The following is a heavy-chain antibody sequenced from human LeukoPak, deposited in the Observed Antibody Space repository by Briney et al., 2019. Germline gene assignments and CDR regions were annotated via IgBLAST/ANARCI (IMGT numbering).Heavy chain of an antibody. CDR2: ISADNGNT. V-gene: IGHV1-18*01. CDR1: GYSFTTYG. Sequence: ASVKVSCKASGYSFTTYGISWVRQAPGQGLEWMGWISADNGNTNYAQKLQDRVTMTTDTSTSTAYMELRSLTSDDTAVYYCARDNYSSGWYTPPGVHWGRGTPVTVTS. D-gene: IGHD6-19*01. CDR3: ARDNYSSGWYTPPGVH. J-gene: IGHJ4*02.